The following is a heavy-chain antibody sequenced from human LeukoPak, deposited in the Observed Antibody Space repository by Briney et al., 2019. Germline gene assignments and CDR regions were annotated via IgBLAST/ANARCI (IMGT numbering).Heavy chain of an antibody. CDR1: GGSISSGGQS. V-gene: IGHV4-30-2*01. J-gene: IGHJ4*02. D-gene: IGHD5-18*01. CDR2: IYHSGNT. Sequence: SETLSLTCAVSGGSISSGGQSWSWMRQPPGTGLEWIGYIYHSGNTYYNPSLKSRVTISVDRSKNQFSLRVNSVTAADTAVYFCARRYSYGFYYFDYWGQGTLVTVSS. CDR3: ARRYSYGFYYFDY.